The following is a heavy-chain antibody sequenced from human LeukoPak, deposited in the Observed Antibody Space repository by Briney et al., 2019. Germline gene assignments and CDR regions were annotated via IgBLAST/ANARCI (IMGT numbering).Heavy chain of an antibody. V-gene: IGHV3-64*01. CDR3: ARDLKGGEVGYSYGFDY. J-gene: IGHJ4*02. Sequence: GGSLRLSCAASGFTFSSYAMHWVRQAPGKGLEYVSAISSNGGSTYYANSVKGRFTISRDNSKNTLYLQMGSLRAEDMAVYYCARDLKGGEVGYSYGFDYWGQGTLVTVSS. D-gene: IGHD5-18*01. CDR2: ISSNGGST. CDR1: GFTFSSYA.